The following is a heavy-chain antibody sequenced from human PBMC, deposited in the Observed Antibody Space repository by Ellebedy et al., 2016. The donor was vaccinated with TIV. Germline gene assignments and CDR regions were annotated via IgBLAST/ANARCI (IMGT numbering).Heavy chain of an antibody. CDR3: SKSRSPNDY. Sequence: GESLKISCTASGFTFGDYVMSWFRQAPGKGLEWVGFIRSKAYGGTTEYAASLKDRFTISRDDSKSIAYLQMNSLKTEDTAVYYCSKSRSPNDYWGQGTLVTVSS. CDR2: IRSKAYGGTT. CDR1: GFTFGDYV. V-gene: IGHV3-49*03. J-gene: IGHJ4*02. D-gene: IGHD6-6*01.